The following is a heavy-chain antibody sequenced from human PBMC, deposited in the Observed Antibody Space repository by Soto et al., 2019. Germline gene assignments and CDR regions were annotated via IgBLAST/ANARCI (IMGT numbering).Heavy chain of an antibody. D-gene: IGHD1-20*01. CDR2: ISYTGST. J-gene: IGHJ6*03. CDR1: GDSLNSGSFY. Sequence: QVQLQESGPGLVKPSQTLSLTCTVSGDSLNSGSFYWTWIRHHPEKGLEWIGFISYTGSTDQSPSLESRVSISVDTSKNQSSLNLTSVTAAGTAVYYCARGYGYYYYYMDVWGKGTTVTVSS. CDR3: ARGYGYYYYYMDV. V-gene: IGHV4-31*03.